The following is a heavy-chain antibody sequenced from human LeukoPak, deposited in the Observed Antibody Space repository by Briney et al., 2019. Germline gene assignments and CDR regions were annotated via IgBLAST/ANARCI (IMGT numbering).Heavy chain of an antibody. CDR2: INPKSGGT. J-gene: IGHJ5*02. D-gene: IGHD3-10*01. Sequence: ASMRVSCKASGYTFTDFYIHWVRQAPGQGLEWMGWINPKSGGTKYAQKFQDRVTMTRDTSITTAYMELSRLRSDDTAVYYCASSRGAAGDWFDPWGQGTLVTVSS. CDR1: GYTFTDFY. CDR3: ASSRGAAGDWFDP. V-gene: IGHV1-2*02.